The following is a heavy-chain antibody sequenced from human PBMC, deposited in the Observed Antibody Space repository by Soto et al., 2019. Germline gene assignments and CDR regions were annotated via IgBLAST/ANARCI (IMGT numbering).Heavy chain of an antibody. J-gene: IGHJ4*02. CDR1: GYTFTSYG. V-gene: IGHV1-18*01. D-gene: IGHD6-13*01. CDR2: ISAYNGNT. Sequence: QVQLVQSGAEVKKPGASVKVSCKASGYTFTSYGISWVRQAPGQGLEWMGWISAYNGNTNYAQKLQGRVTMNTDTPTSTAYLELRSLRSDATAVYYCARAPDLAVAGTNHFAYWGQGTMVTVSS. CDR3: ARAPDLAVAGTNHFAY.